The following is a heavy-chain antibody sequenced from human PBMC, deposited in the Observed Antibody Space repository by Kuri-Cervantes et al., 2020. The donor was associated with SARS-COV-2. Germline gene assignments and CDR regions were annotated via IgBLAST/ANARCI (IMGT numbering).Heavy chain of an antibody. V-gene: IGHV1-69*13. J-gene: IGHJ3*02. CDR2: IIPIFGTA. Sequence: SVKVSCKASGGTFSSYAISWVRQAPGQGLEWMGGIIPIFGTANYAQKFQGRVTITADESTSTAYMELSSLRSEDTAVYYCASIADPYYYDSSGYYLLSGAFDIWGQGTMVTVSS. D-gene: IGHD3-22*01. CDR1: GGTFSSYA. CDR3: ASIADPYYYDSSGYYLLSGAFDI.